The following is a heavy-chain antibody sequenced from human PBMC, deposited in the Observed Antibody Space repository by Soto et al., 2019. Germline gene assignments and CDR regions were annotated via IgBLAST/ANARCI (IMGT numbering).Heavy chain of an antibody. D-gene: IGHD2-21*02. CDR2: INIGSGNT. J-gene: IGHJ6*02. V-gene: IGHV1-3*05. CDR3: ARDGGDCGYRLAYYYYIGMDV. CDR1: GYAFSSYA. Sequence: QVQLVQSGAEEKKPGASVKVSCKASGYAFSSYAMHWVRQAPGQRLEWMGWINIGSGNTEYSQNFQDSITITRDTSARTVYRELSGLRSEDTAVYYCARDGGDCGYRLAYYYYIGMDVWGQGTTVTVSS.